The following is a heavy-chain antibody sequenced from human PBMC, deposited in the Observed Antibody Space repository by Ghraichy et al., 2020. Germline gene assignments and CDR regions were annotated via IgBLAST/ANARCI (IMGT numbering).Heavy chain of an antibody. CDR3: ARDAVAGKTFLDY. Sequence: GESLNISCAASGFTFSSYGMHWVRQAPGKGLEWVAVIWYDGSNKYYADSVKGRFTISRDNSKNTLYLQMNSLRAEDTAVYYCARDAVAGKTFLDYWGQGTLVTVSS. V-gene: IGHV3-33*01. J-gene: IGHJ4*02. D-gene: IGHD6-19*01. CDR2: IWYDGSNK. CDR1: GFTFSSYG.